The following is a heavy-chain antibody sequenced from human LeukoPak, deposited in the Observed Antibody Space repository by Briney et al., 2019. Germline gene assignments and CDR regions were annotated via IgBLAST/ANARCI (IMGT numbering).Heavy chain of an antibody. D-gene: IGHD6-19*01. Sequence: GGSLRLSCAASGFSFSSYWMSWFRQAPGKGLEWVANIQSDGSVQQYVDSVKGRLTISRDNAKNSLYLQMNSLRAEDTAVYYCARIPRGSGWSFLDFWGQGTLVTVTS. V-gene: IGHV3-7*01. CDR2: IQSDGSVQ. J-gene: IGHJ4*02. CDR3: ARIPRGSGWSFLDF. CDR1: GFSFSSYW.